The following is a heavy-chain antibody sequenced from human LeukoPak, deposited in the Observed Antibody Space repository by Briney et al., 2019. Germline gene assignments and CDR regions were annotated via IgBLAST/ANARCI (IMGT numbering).Heavy chain of an antibody. CDR1: GGSIRSSYYY. CDR3: ARHDGAGSYLYNY. J-gene: IGHJ4*02. Sequence: SETLSLTCTVSGGSIRSSYYYWGWIRQPPGKGLEWIGSIYFSGSTYYNVSPKSRVTISVDTSNNQFSLRLSSVTAADTAVYYCARHDGAGSYLYNYWGQGTLVTVSS. D-gene: IGHD1-26*01. CDR2: IYFSGST. V-gene: IGHV4-39*01.